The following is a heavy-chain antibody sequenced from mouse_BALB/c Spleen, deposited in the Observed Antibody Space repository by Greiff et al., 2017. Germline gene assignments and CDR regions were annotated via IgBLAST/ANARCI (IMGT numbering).Heavy chain of an antibody. CDR3: ARNYYFDY. J-gene: IGHJ2*01. V-gene: IGHV5-17*02. D-gene: IGHD1-1*02. CDR1: GFTFSSFG. Sequence: EVMLVESGGGLVQPGGSRKLSCAASGFTFSSFGMHWVRQAPEKGLEWVAYISSGSSTIYYADTVKGRFTISRDNPKNTLFLQMTSLRSEDTAMYYCARNYYFDYWGQGTTLTGSS. CDR2: ISSGSSTI.